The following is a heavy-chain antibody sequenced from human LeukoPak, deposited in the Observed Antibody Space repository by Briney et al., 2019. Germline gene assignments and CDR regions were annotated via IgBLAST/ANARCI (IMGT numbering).Heavy chain of an antibody. D-gene: IGHD3-10*01. Sequence: KSGGSLRLSCAASGFTFSSYSMNWVRQAPGKGLEWVSSISSSSSYIYYADSVKGRFTISRDNAKNSLYLQMNSLRAEDTAVYYCASPNYYGSGSHDAFDIWGQGTMVTVSS. CDR1: GFTFSSYS. J-gene: IGHJ3*02. V-gene: IGHV3-21*01. CDR3: ASPNYYGSGSHDAFDI. CDR2: ISSSSSYI.